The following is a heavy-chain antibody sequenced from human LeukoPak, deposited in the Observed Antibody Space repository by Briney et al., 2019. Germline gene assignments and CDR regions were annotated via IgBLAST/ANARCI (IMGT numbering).Heavy chain of an antibody. Sequence: GGSLRLSCTASGFTFSSYAMSWVRQAPGKGLKWVSTIDGGGGSTHYADSVKGRFTISRDNSKSTLFLQMNRLRAEDTAVYYCAKDVGSSPFFDYWGQGTLVTASS. CDR1: GFTFSSYA. V-gene: IGHV3-23*01. CDR3: AKDVGSSPFFDY. CDR2: IDGGGGST. D-gene: IGHD6-13*01. J-gene: IGHJ4*02.